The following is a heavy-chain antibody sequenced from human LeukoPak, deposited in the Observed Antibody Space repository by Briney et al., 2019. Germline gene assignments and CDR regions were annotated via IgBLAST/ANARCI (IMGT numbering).Heavy chain of an antibody. Sequence: ETLSLTCTVSGASFNSDDQYWNWIRQSPGKGLEWVSSISSSSGSIYYADSVKGRFTISRDNAKNSVYLQMNSLRAEDTAVYYCARDWNYFSCWGQGTLVTVSS. V-gene: IGHV3-21*01. CDR2: ISSSSGSI. D-gene: IGHD1-1*01. CDR3: ARDWNYFSC. J-gene: IGHJ4*02. CDR1: GASFNSDDQY.